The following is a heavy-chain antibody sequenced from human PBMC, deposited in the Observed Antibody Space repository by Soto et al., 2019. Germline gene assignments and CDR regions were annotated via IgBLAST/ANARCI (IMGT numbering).Heavy chain of an antibody. Sequence: GGSLRLSCAASGFTFSSYAMSWVRQAPGKGLEWVSAISGSGGSTYYADSVKGRFTISRDNSKNTLYLQMNSLRAEDTAVYYCAKDRDSSGYYFRVSLTIDYWGQGTLVTVSS. CDR3: AKDRDSSGYYFRVSLTIDY. D-gene: IGHD3-22*01. V-gene: IGHV3-23*01. J-gene: IGHJ4*02. CDR1: GFTFSSYA. CDR2: ISGSGGST.